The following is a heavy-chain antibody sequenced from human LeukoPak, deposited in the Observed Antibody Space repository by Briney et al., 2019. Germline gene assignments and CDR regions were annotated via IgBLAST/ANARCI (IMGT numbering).Heavy chain of an antibody. V-gene: IGHV1-18*01. J-gene: IGHJ5*02. CDR1: GYTFPSYG. Sequence: GASVKVSCKASGYTFPSYGITWVRQAPGQGLEWMGWISAYSGNTNYAQKLQGRVTMTTDTSTSTAYMELRSLRSDDTAVYYCARRYCTSTSCYFHWFDPWGQGTLVTVSS. D-gene: IGHD2-2*01. CDR3: ARRYCTSTSCYFHWFDP. CDR2: ISAYSGNT.